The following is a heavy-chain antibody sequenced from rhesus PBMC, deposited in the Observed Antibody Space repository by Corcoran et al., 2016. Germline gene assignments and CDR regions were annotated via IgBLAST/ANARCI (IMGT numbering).Heavy chain of an antibody. V-gene: IGHV4-73*01. D-gene: IGHD4-35*01. CDR2: IDGNSART. J-gene: IGHJ4*01. Sequence: QVKLQQWGEGLVKPSETLSLTCAVYGGSISGYYWSWIRQPPGKGLEWIGNIDGNSARTPSNPPPKNRVTISKDTSKNQFSLKLSSVTAADTAVYYCARDVPPTVTTEFDYWGQGVLVTVSS. CDR3: ARDVPPTVTTEFDY. CDR1: GGSISGYY.